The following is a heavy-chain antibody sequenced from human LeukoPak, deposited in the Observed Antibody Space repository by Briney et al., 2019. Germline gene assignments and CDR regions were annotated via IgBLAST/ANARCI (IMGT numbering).Heavy chain of an antibody. D-gene: IGHD1-26*01. Sequence: PGGSLRLSCAASGFTFSSYSMNWVRQAPGKGLEWVSSISSSSSYIYYADSVKGRFTISRDNAKNSLYLQMNSLRAEDTAVYYCAREGGYYLRSIDYWGQGTLVTVSS. J-gene: IGHJ4*02. V-gene: IGHV3-21*01. CDR2: ISSSSSYI. CDR1: GFTFSSYS. CDR3: AREGGYYLRSIDY.